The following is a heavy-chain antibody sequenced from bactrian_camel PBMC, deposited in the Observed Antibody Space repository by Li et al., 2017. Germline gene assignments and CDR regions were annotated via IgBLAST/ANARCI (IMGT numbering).Heavy chain of an antibody. J-gene: IGHJ4*01. CDR2: IYTRAGST. V-gene: IGHV3S54*01. CDR1: NHRGNC. Sequence: HVQLVESGGGLVQPGGSLRLSCLYNHRGNCMGWFRQAPGKERERVATIYTRAGSTDYADSVKGRFSISRDNAKNMVYLQLNSLKSEDTALYYCTTLQNSAYNNWGQGTQVTVS. D-gene: IGHD1*01. CDR3: TTLQNSAYNN.